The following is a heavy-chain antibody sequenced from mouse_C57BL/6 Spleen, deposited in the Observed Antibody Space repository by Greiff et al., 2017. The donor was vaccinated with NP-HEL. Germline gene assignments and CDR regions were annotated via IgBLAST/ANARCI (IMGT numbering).Heavy chain of an antibody. J-gene: IGHJ4*01. CDR3: ARWDGNYDAMDY. V-gene: IGHV1-80*01. D-gene: IGHD2-1*01. CDR2: IYPGDGDT. Sequence: QVQLKQSGAELVKPGASVKISCKASGYAFSSYWMNWVKQRPGKGLEWIGQIYPGDGDTNYNGKFKGKATLTADKSSSTAYMQLSSLTSEDSAVYFCARWDGNYDAMDYWGQGTSVTVSS. CDR1: GYAFSSYW.